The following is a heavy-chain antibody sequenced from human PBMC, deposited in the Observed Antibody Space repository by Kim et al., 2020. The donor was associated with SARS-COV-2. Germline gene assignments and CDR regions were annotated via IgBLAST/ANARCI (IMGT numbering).Heavy chain of an antibody. J-gene: IGHJ5*02. Sequence: SRVTISVDTSKNQFSLKLSSVTAADTAVYYCARHRPLVLRFLEWLQNFDPWGQGTLVTVSS. CDR3: ARHRPLVLRFLEWLQNFDP. V-gene: IGHV4-39*01. D-gene: IGHD3-3*01.